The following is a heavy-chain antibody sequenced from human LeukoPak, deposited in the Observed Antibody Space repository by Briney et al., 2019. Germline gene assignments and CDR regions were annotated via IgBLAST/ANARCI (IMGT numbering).Heavy chain of an antibody. D-gene: IGHD3-10*01. CDR1: GGSFSGYY. V-gene: IGHV3-23*01. CDR3: AKPPPITMVREPD. CDR2: ISGSGGST. J-gene: IGHJ4*02. Sequence: ETLSLTCAVYGGSFSGYYWSWVRQAPGKGLEWVSAISGSGGSTYYADSVKGRFTISRDNSKDTLYLQMNSLRVEDTAVYYCAKPPPITMVREPDWGQGTLVTVSS.